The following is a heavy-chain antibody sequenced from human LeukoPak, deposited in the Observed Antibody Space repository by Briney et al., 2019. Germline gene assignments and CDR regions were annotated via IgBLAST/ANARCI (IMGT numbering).Heavy chain of an antibody. CDR1: GGSISSYY. D-gene: IGHD1-1*01. CDR2: ISYSGST. J-gene: IGHJ5*02. Sequence: SETLSLTCTVSGGSISSYYWSWIRQPPGKGLEWIGYISYSGSTNFNPSLKSRVTISVDTSKNQFSLKLSSVTAADTAVYYCAREGTAGTNLNWFDPWGQGVLVTVSS. CDR3: AREGTAGTNLNWFDP. V-gene: IGHV4-59*01.